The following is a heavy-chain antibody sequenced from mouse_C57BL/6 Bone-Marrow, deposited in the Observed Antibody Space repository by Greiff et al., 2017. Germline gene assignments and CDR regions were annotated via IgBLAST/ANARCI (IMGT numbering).Heavy chain of an antibody. D-gene: IGHD2-3*01. J-gene: IGHJ2*01. V-gene: IGHV1-7*01. Sequence: VQLQQSGAELAKPGASVTLSCKASGYTFTSYWMHWVKQRPGQGLEWIGYINPSSGYTKYNQKFKDKATLTAAKSSSTAYMQLSSLAEEDAAIYYYARCGGYCLFDYWGQGTTLTVSS. CDR2: INPSSGYT. CDR3: ARCGGYCLFDY. CDR1: GYTFTSYW.